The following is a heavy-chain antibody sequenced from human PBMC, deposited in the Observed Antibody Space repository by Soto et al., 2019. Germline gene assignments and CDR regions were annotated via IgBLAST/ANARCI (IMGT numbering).Heavy chain of an antibody. CDR1: GGTFGSYV. D-gene: IGHD6-19*01. Sequence: QDQLVQSGAEVKKPGSSVKVSCKASGGTFGSYVISWVRQAPGQGLEWMGGFIPMYGSANYAQKFQGRVTLTADKSTGTAYMEVESLRFEDTAVYYCARGETAVASRVGLDVWGQGTTVTVSS. J-gene: IGHJ6*02. V-gene: IGHV1-69*14. CDR2: FIPMYGSA. CDR3: ARGETAVASRVGLDV.